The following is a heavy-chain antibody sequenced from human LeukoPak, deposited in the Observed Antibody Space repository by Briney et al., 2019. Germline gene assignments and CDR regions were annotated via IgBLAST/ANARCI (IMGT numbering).Heavy chain of an antibody. Sequence: SETLSLTCAVYGGSFSGYYWSWIRQPPGKGLEWIGSIYHSGSTYYNPSLKSRVTISVDTSKNQFSLKLSSVTAADTAVYYCARDLGSVTGPFDYWGQGTLVTVSP. CDR3: ARDLGSVTGPFDY. CDR1: GGSFSGYY. CDR2: IYHSGST. J-gene: IGHJ4*02. D-gene: IGHD4-17*01. V-gene: IGHV4-34*01.